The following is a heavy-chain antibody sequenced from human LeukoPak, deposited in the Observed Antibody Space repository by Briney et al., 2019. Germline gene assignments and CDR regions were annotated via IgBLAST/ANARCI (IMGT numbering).Heavy chain of an antibody. CDR1: GFTFSSYS. D-gene: IGHD1-7*01. J-gene: IGHJ4*02. CDR2: ISSSSSYT. V-gene: IGHV3-21*01. CDR3: ARAHNWKYGSFDF. Sequence: GGSLRLSCAASGFTFSSYSMNWVRQAPGKGLEWVSCISSSSSYTYYADSVKGRFTISRDNAKNSLYLQMNSLRAEDTAVYYCARAHNWKYGSFDFWGQGTLVTVSS.